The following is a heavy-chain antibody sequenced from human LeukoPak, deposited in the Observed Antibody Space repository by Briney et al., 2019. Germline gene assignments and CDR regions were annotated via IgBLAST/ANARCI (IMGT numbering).Heavy chain of an antibody. Sequence: PGGSLRLSCAASGFTVSSNYMNWVRQAPGKGLDWVSLINTDGDTFYAGSVKGRFTISRDNSKNTLYLQMSSLGVEDTAVYYCARAVFGYSSSWYFDAWGQGTLVTVSS. CDR2: INTDGDT. J-gene: IGHJ4*02. CDR1: GFTVSSNY. D-gene: IGHD2-2*03. CDR3: ARAVFGYSSSWYFDA. V-gene: IGHV3-53*01.